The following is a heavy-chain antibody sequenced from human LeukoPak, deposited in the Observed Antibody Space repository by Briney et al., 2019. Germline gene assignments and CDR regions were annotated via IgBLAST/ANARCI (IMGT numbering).Heavy chain of an antibody. D-gene: IGHD3-22*01. J-gene: IGHJ4*02. CDR2: ISGSGGST. V-gene: IGHV3-23*01. CDR1: GFTFSSYA. CDR3: AKLKYSSGYFDY. Sequence: SGGSLRLSCAASGFTFSSYAMSWVRQAPGKGLEWVSAISGSGGSTYYADSVKGRFTISRGNSKNTLYLQMNSLRAEDTAVYYCAKLKYSSGYFDYWGQGTLVTVSS.